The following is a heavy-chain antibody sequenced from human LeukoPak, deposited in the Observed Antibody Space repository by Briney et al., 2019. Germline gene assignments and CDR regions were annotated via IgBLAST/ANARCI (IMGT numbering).Heavy chain of an antibody. V-gene: IGHV3-23*01. CDR1: GFTFSTYA. Sequence: QAGGSLRLSCAASGFTFSTYAMTWVRQAPGKGLEWVSSITSSGDDTFYAVSVKGRFTISRDNSWDTVFLQMNSLRADDTAVYYCAFDWGFDYWGQGTLVTVSS. CDR2: ITSSGDDT. D-gene: IGHD3-16*01. CDR3: AFDWGFDY. J-gene: IGHJ4*02.